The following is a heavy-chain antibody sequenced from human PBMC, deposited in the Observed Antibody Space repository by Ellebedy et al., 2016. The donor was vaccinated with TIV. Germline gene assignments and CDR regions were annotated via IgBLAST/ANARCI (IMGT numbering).Heavy chain of an antibody. D-gene: IGHD2-21*01. J-gene: IGHJ3*01. V-gene: IGHV1-24*01. Sequence: AASVKVSCKVSGYSLTELSMHWVRQAPGKGLEWMGGFDPEDGDTTYAQKFQGRIILTEDTSSDTAYMELSNLRSEDTAVYFCATDSSKSRLVMVASAQAFDVWGQGTLVTVSS. CDR1: GYSLTELS. CDR2: FDPEDGDT. CDR3: ATDSSKSRLVMVASAQAFDV.